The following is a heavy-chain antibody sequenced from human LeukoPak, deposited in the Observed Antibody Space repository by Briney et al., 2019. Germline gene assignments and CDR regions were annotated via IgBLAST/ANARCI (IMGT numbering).Heavy chain of an antibody. V-gene: IGHV4-59*01. CDR2: IYYSGST. Sequence: PSETLSLTCTVSGGSISSYYLSWIRQPPGKGLEWIGYIYYSGSTNYNPSLKSRVTISVDTSKNQFSLKLSSVTAADTAVYYCARDSIADYWGQGTLVTVSS. J-gene: IGHJ4*02. CDR3: ARDSIADY. CDR1: GGSISSYY. D-gene: IGHD3-3*02.